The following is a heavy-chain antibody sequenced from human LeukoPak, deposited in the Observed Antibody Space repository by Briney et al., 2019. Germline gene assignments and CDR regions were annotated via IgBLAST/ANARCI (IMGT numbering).Heavy chain of an antibody. CDR3: ARVFVGDYDAFDI. CDR2: IYTSGST. CDR1: GGSISSGSYY. V-gene: IGHV4-61*02. D-gene: IGHD4-17*01. J-gene: IGHJ3*02. Sequence: SETLSLTCTVSGGSISSGSYYWSWIRQPAGKGLEWIGRIYTSGSTNYNPSLKSRVTISVDTSKNQFSLKLSSVTAADTAVYYCARVFVGDYDAFDIWGQGTMVTVSS.